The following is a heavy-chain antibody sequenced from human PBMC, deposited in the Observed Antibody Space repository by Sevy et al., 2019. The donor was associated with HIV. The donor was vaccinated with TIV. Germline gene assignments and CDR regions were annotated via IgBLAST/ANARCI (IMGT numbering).Heavy chain of an antibody. Sequence: GGSLRLSCAASGFTFDDYTMHWVRQVPGKGLEWVSLITWDAAKTDYADSVKGRFTVSRDNSENSLYLQMNSLRPEDTALYFCAKDIPGWSGFDYWGQGTLVTVSS. D-gene: IGHD3-10*01. CDR1: GFTFDDYT. V-gene: IGHV3-43*01. J-gene: IGHJ4*02. CDR3: AKDIPGWSGFDY. CDR2: ITWDAAKT.